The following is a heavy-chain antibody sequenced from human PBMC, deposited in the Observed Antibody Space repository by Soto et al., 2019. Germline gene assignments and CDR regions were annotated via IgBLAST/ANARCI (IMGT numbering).Heavy chain of an antibody. Sequence: QVQLVQSGAEVKKPGASVKVSCKASGYTFTSYAMHWVRQAPGQRLEWMGWINAGNGNTKYSQKFQGRVTITRDTSASTAYMEVSSLRSGATAVYYCARTVGNYSGMDVWGQGTTVTASS. CDR3: ARTVGNYSGMDV. CDR2: INAGNGNT. V-gene: IGHV1-3*01. J-gene: IGHJ6*02. CDR1: GYTFTSYA. D-gene: IGHD4-17*01.